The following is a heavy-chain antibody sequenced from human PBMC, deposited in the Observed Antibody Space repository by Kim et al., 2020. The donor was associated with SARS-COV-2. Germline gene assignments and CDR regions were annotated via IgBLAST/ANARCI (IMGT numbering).Heavy chain of an antibody. J-gene: IGHJ4*02. V-gene: IGHV3-33*06. CDR2: IWYDGSNK. D-gene: IGHD3-22*01. CDR3: AKDSWRWYYYDSSGPIGGIGY. Sequence: GGSLRLSCAASGFTFSSYGMHWVRQAPGKGLEWVAVIWYDGSNKYYADSVTGRFTISRDNSKTTLYLKMNSLRAEDTAVYYCAKDSWRWYYYDSSGPIGGIGYWGQGTLVTVSS. CDR1: GFTFSSYG.